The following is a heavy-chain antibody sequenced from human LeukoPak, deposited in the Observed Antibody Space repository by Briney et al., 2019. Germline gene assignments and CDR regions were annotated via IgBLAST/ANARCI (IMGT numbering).Heavy chain of an antibody. D-gene: IGHD3-16*01. Sequence: GGSLRLSCTASGITFSGYWMSWVRQPPGKGLEWVANIKQAGSEKYYVDSVKGRFTISRDDAKKSVYLQMNSLRAEDTAVYYCASDGGAFDYWGQGTLVTVSS. CDR2: IKQAGSEK. CDR1: GITFSGYW. V-gene: IGHV3-7*01. J-gene: IGHJ4*02. CDR3: ASDGGAFDY.